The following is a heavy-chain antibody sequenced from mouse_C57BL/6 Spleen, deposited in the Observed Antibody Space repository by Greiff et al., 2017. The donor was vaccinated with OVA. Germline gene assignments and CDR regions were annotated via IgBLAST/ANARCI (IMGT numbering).Heavy chain of an antibody. V-gene: IGHV1-81*01. J-gene: IGHJ1*03. Sequence: VQLQQSGAELARPGASVKLSCKASGYTFTSYGISWVKQRTGQGLEWIGEIYPRSGNTYYNEKFKGKATLTADKSSSTAYMELRSLTSEDSAVYFCAGGVTTVVGRGYFDVWGTGTTVTVSS. CDR3: AGGVTTVVGRGYFDV. D-gene: IGHD1-1*01. CDR2: IYPRSGNT. CDR1: GYTFTSYG.